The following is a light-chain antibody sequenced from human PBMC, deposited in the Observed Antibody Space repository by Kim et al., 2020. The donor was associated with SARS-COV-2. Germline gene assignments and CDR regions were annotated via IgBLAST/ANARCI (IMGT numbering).Light chain of an antibody. Sequence: TLSLSPGERATLSCRASQTVRTSFAWYQQKPGQAPRLLIYDTSNRATGIPAKFSGSGSGTDFTLTISSLEPADYAVYYCQQRANWLFGQGTKLEI. CDR3: QQRANWL. CDR1: QTVRTS. CDR2: DTS. V-gene: IGKV3-11*01. J-gene: IGKJ2*01.